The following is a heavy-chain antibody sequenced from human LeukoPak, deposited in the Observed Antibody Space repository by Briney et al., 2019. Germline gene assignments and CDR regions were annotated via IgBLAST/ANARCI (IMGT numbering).Heavy chain of an antibody. CDR2: ISGDGTAR. CDR1: GFTSSSYW. Sequence: GGSLRLSCAASGFTSSSYWMHWVRQVPGKGLVWVSRISGDGTARNYADPVKGRFTISRDDAKDTVDLQMNSLRGEDTAVYFCARGGGLDVWGQGATVTVSS. D-gene: IGHD3-16*01. CDR3: ARGGGLDV. V-gene: IGHV3-74*01. J-gene: IGHJ6*02.